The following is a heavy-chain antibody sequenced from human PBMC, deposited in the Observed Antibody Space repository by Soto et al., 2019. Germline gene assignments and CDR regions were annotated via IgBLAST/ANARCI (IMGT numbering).Heavy chain of an antibody. J-gene: IGHJ6*02. V-gene: IGHV4-31*03. CDR1: GGSISSGGYY. Sequence: PSETLSLTCTVPGGSISSGGYYWSWIRQHPGKGLEWIGYIYYSGSTYYNPSLKSRVTISVDTSKNQFSLKLSSVTAADTAVYYCARSDRVGKIFGVVLPQDVWGQGTTVTVSS. CDR3: ARSDRVGKIFGVVLPQDV. CDR2: IYYSGST. D-gene: IGHD3-3*01.